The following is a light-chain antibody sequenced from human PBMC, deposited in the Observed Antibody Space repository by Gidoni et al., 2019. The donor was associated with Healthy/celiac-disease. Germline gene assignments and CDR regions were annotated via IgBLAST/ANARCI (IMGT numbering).Light chain of an antibody. CDR3: QQYNNWPLT. V-gene: IGKV3-15*01. CDR1: HSVSSN. J-gene: IGKJ4*01. CDR2: GAS. Sequence: EIVLTQSPAILAVSPGVRATLSCRASHSVSSNLAWYQQKPGQAPRRLIYGASTRATGIPARFSGSGSGTEFTLTVSSLQSEDFAVYYCQQYNNWPLTFGGGTKVEIK.